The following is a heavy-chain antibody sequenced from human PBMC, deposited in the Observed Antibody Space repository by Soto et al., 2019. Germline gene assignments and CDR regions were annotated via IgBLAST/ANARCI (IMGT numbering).Heavy chain of an antibody. CDR2: IYYSGST. CDR1: GGSIRSGGYY. V-gene: IGHV4-31*03. Sequence: SETLSLTCTVSGGSIRSGGYYWSWIRQHPGKGLEWIGYIYYSGSTYYNPSLKSRVTISVDTSKNQFSLKLSSVTAADTAVYYCARALIGRWGGYQSPFDPWGQGTLVTVSS. D-gene: IGHD3-3*01. CDR3: ARALIGRWGGYQSPFDP. J-gene: IGHJ5*02.